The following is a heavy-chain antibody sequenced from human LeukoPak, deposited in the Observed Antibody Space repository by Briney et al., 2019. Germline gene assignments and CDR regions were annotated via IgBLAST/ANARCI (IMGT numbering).Heavy chain of an antibody. J-gene: IGHJ4*02. CDR3: AKGSSAYGHPTSPLFDF. V-gene: IGHV3-23*01. CDR1: GFTFSSYS. Sequence: GGSLRLSCAASGFTFSSYSMNWVRQAPGKGLEWVSAISGSGGSTYYADSVKGRFTISRDNSKNTLFLQMSSLRSEDTAVYYCAKGSSAYGHPTSPLFDFWGQGTLVTVSS. CDR2: ISGSGGST. D-gene: IGHD3-22*01.